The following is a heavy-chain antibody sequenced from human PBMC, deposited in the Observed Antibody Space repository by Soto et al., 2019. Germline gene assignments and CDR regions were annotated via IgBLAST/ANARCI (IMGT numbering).Heavy chain of an antibody. D-gene: IGHD1-26*01. CDR3: ARDSGKGAYFDY. Sequence: EVQLVESGGGLVQPGGSQRLSCAASGFTFSDHYMDWVRQAPGKGLEWVGRIRNKANSYTTDYAASVKGRFTISRDDSKDSLYLQMNSLTPEDTAIYYCARDSGKGAYFDYWGHGTLATVSS. CDR1: GFTFSDHY. CDR2: IRNKANSYTT. J-gene: IGHJ4*01. V-gene: IGHV3-72*01.